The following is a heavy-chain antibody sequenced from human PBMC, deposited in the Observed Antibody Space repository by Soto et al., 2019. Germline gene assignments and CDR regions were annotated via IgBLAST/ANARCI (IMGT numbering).Heavy chain of an antibody. V-gene: IGHV1-24*01. CDR1: GYTLTELS. J-gene: IGHJ4*02. D-gene: IGHD2-2*01. Sequence: GASVKVSCKVSGYTLTELSMHWVRQAPGKGLEWMGGFDPEDGETIYAQKFQGRVTMTEDTSTDTAYMELSSLRSEDTAVYYCAAWVPDCSSTSCRLFDYWGQGTLVTVSS. CDR3: AAWVPDCSSTSCRLFDY. CDR2: FDPEDGET.